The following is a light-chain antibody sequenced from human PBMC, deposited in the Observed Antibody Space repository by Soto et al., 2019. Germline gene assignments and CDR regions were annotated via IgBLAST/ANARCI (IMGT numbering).Light chain of an antibody. J-gene: IGLJ1*01. V-gene: IGLV2-23*03. CDR2: EGS. Sequence: QSAVTQPASVCGAPGQTMTISCTGTSSDVGRYNLVSWYQQHPGKAPKPMIYEGSKRPSGVSNRFSGSKSGNTPSLTISGLQAEDEADHYCCSDAGSLTFLDVFGTG. CDR3: CSDAGSLTFLDV. CDR1: SSDVGRYNL.